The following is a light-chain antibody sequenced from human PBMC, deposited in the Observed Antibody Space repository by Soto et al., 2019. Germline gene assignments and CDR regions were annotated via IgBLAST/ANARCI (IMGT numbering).Light chain of an antibody. CDR1: QSVSSN. V-gene: IGKV3-15*01. CDR2: DAS. J-gene: IGKJ2*01. CDR3: QHYNNWPYT. Sequence: EIVMTQSPATLSVSPGVRATLSCRASQSVSSNLAWYQQKPGQAPRLLIYDASTRATGIPARFSGSGSGTAFTRTISSLQSEDFAVYYCQHYNNWPYTLGQGTKLEIK.